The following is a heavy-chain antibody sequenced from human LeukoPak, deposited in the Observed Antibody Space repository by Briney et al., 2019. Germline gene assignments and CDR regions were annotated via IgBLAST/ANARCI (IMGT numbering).Heavy chain of an antibody. CDR3: ASATLRCSGGSCYDMDV. D-gene: IGHD2-15*01. V-gene: IGHV1-69*06. CDR1: GGTFSSYT. J-gene: IGHJ6*03. Sequence: SVKVSCKASGGTFSSYTISWVRQAPGQGLEWMGGIIPLFGTPDYAQKFQDRLTITADKSTSTAYMELSSLRSEDTAVYYCASATLRCSGGSCYDMDVWGKGTTVTVSS. CDR2: IIPLFGTP.